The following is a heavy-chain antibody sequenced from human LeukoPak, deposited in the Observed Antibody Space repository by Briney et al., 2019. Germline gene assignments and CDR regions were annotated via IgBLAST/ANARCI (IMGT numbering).Heavy chain of an antibody. V-gene: IGHV1-46*01. J-gene: IGHJ4*02. CDR2: INPSGGST. Sequence: ASVKVSCKVSGYTFTSYYMHWVRQAPGQGLEWMGIINPSGGSTSYAQKFQGRVTMTRDTSTSTVYMELSSLRSEDTAVYYCARQDLWQHCDSWGQGALVTVSS. D-gene: IGHD2-21*01. CDR3: ARQDLWQHCDS. CDR1: GYTFTSYY.